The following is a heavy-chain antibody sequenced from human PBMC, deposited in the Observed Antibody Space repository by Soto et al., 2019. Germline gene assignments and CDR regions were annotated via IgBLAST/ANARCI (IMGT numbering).Heavy chain of an antibody. V-gene: IGHV3-74*01. D-gene: IGHD2-15*01. CDR3: VRTSLVVAAATREDY. J-gene: IGHJ4*02. Sequence: GGSLRLSCAASGFTFSSYWMHWVRQAPGKGLVWVSRINSDGSSTSYADSVKGRFTISRDNAKNTLYLQMNSLRAEDTAMYYCVRTSLVVAAATREDYWGQGTLVTVSS. CDR1: GFTFSSYW. CDR2: INSDGSST.